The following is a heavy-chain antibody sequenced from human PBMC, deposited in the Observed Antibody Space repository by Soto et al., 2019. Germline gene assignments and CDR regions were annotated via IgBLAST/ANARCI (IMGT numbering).Heavy chain of an antibody. D-gene: IGHD5-12*01. Sequence: SETLSLTCAVYGGSFSGYYWSWIRQPPGKGLEWIGYIYHSGSTNYNPSLKSRVTISVDTSKNQFSLKLSSVTAADTAVYYCATFSGYEYFDYWGQGTLVTVSS. J-gene: IGHJ4*02. CDR1: GGSFSGYY. V-gene: IGHV4-34*09. CDR2: IYHSGST. CDR3: ATFSGYEYFDY.